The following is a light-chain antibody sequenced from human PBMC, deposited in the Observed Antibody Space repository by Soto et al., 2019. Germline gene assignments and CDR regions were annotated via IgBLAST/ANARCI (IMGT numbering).Light chain of an antibody. V-gene: IGKV3-11*01. CDR1: QSISNY. CDR2: NGS. Sequence: EIVLTQSPVTLSLSPGESATLSCRASQSISNYLAWYQQKPGQAPRLLIFNGSHRATGIPARFSGSGSGTDFTLSISSLEPEDFAVYYCQQRSDWPPGGTFGQGTKVEIK. CDR3: QQRSDWPPGGT. J-gene: IGKJ1*01.